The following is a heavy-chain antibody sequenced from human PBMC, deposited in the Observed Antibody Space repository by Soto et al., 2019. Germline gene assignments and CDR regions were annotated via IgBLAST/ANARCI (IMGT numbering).Heavy chain of an antibody. Sequence: QVQLVQSGAEVKKPGASVKVSCKASGYTFTSYGISWVRQAPGQGLEWMGWISAYNGNTNYAQKLQGRVTMTTDTSXSXGYMELRSLRSDDTAVYYCARVRGRGVIITSYGMDVWGQGTTVTVSS. CDR3: ARVRGRGVIITSYGMDV. CDR1: GYTFTSYG. V-gene: IGHV1-18*01. D-gene: IGHD3-10*01. J-gene: IGHJ6*02. CDR2: ISAYNGNT.